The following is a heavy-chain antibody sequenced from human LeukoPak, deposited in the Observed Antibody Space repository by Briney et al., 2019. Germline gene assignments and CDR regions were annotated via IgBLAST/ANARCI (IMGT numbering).Heavy chain of an antibody. V-gene: IGHV4-59*04. J-gene: IGHJ4*02. CDR2: IYYSGTT. Sequence: KPSETLSLTCTVSGGSISSYYWSWIRQPPGKGLEWIGSIYYSGTTYYSSSLKSRVIISVDTSKNQFSLKLSSVTATDTAVYYCARHEAQDFDYWGQGTLVTVSS. CDR1: GGSISSYY. CDR3: ARHEAQDFDY.